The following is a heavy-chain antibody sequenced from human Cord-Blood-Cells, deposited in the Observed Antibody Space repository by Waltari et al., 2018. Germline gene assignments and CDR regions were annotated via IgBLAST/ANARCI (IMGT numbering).Heavy chain of an antibody. CDR1: GGSFSGYY. J-gene: IGHJ3*02. D-gene: IGHD1-26*01. CDR2: INHSGST. V-gene: IGHV4-34*01. Sequence: QVQLQQWGAGLLKPSETLSLTCAVYGGSFSGYYWSWIRQPPGKGLEWIGEINHSGSTNYNPSLKSRVTISVDTSKNQFSLKLSSVTAADTAVYYCARGSGSYYFAFDIWGQGTMVTVSS. CDR3: ARGSGSYYFAFDI.